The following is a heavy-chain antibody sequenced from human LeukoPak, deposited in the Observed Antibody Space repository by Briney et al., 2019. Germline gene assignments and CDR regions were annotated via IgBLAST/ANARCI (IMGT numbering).Heavy chain of an antibody. D-gene: IGHD1-26*01. Sequence: GGSVRLSCVASGFDVNDNFMIWVRQAPGQGLEWISIIYASGGAYHAESVKGRFSAFRDTSKNTIFLQMNNLRAGDTAMYYCVRRYDYWGQGTLVTVSS. CDR3: VRRYDY. V-gene: IGHV3-53*01. CDR2: IYASGGA. CDR1: GFDVNDNF. J-gene: IGHJ4*02.